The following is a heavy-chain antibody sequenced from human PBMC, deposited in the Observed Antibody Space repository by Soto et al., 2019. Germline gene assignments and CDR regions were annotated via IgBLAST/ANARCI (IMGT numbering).Heavy chain of an antibody. J-gene: IGHJ6*02. V-gene: IGHV4-59*01. Sequence: SETLSLTCTVSGGSISSYYWSWIRQPPGKGLEWIGYIYYSGSTNYNPSLKSRVTISVDTSKNQFSLKLSSVTAADTAVYYCARDHRHSSSSRGPRHGMDVWGQGTTVTVS. CDR1: GGSISSYY. D-gene: IGHD6-6*01. CDR3: ARDHRHSSSSRGPRHGMDV. CDR2: IYYSGST.